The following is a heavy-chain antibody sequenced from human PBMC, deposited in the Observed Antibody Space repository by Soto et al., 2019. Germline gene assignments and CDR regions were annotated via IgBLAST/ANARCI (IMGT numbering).Heavy chain of an antibody. J-gene: IGHJ6*02. V-gene: IGHV3-9*01. Sequence: PGGSLRLSCAASGFTFGEYAMHWVRRPPGKGLEWVASITWNSDMIGSADSVKGRFTISRDNGENSLYLQMSSLRREDTALYYCAKVGYASGFSAMDVWGLGATVTASS. CDR2: ITWNSDMI. CDR1: GFTFGEYA. CDR3: AKVGYASGFSAMDV. D-gene: IGHD2-2*01.